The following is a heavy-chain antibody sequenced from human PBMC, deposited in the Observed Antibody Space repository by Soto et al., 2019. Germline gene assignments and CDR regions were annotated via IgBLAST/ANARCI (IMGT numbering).Heavy chain of an antibody. CDR3: ARGLVIRPYYYHGMDV. Sequence: QVQLQESGPGLVKPSQTLSLTCPVSGGSISSGDYFWSWIRQSPGKGLDWIGYISSIGSTYYNPSLKSRVSVSRDTSKNQFSLKLSSVTTTDTAVYYCARGLVIRPYYYHGMDVWGQGTTVTVSS. V-gene: IGHV4-30-4*01. D-gene: IGHD3-9*01. CDR2: ISSIGST. J-gene: IGHJ6*02. CDR1: GGSISSGDYF.